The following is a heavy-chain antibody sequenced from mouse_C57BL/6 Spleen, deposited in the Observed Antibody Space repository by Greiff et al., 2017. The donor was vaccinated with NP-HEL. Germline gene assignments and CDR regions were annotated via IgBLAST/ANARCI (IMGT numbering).Heavy chain of an antibody. J-gene: IGHJ4*01. CDR1: GYTFTSYT. D-gene: IGHD3-1*01. Sequence: VQLQQSGAELARPGASVKMSCKASGYTFTSYTMHWVKQRPGQGLEWIGYINPSSGYTKYNQKFKDKATLTADKSSSTAYMQLSSLTSEDSAVYYCARGSGLPDAMDYWGQGTSVTVSS. CDR2: INPSSGYT. CDR3: ARGSGLPDAMDY. V-gene: IGHV1-4*01.